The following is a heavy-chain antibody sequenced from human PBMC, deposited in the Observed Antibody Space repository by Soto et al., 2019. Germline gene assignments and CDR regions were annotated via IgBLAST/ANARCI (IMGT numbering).Heavy chain of an antibody. J-gene: IGHJ6*02. CDR1: GGTFSSYA. CDR3: AREPVAGTYYYGMDL. CDR2: IIPIFGTA. Sequence: QVQLVQSGAEVKKPGSSVKVSCKASGGTFSSYAISWVRQAPGQGLEWMGGIIPIFGTANYAQKFQGRVTNTADKTTSTAHMELSSLRSEDTAVYYCAREPVAGTYYYGMDLWGQGTTVTVSS. D-gene: IGHD6-19*01. V-gene: IGHV1-69*06.